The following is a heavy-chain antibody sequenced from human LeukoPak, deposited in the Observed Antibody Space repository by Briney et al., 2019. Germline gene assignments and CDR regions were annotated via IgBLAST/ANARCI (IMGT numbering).Heavy chain of an antibody. CDR3: ARGDAYKSTLFDS. CDR1: GGSISTHY. D-gene: IGHD5-24*01. V-gene: IGHV4-59*11. CDR2: VYNSGTN. J-gene: IGHJ5*01. Sequence: SETLSLTCTVYGGSISTHYWSWIRQPPGKGPEWMGYVYNSGTNNYNPSLKSRATTPVETPRNQFILKLSAVTAADTAVYYCARGDAYKSTLFDSWGQGTLVTVSS.